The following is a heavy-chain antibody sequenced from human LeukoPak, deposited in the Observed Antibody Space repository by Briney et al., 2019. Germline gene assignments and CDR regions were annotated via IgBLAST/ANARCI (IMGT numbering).Heavy chain of an antibody. Sequence: SETLSLTCTVSDVSISSHYWSWLRQPPGKGLEWIAYMRDAVNTKDNPSFKSRLTLSADTSKNQFSLRLSSVTAADTAVYYCATIKRGNIYGYFDFWGQGILVTVSS. CDR2: MRDAVNT. D-gene: IGHD5-18*01. CDR3: ATIKRGNIYGYFDF. V-gene: IGHV4-59*11. J-gene: IGHJ4*02. CDR1: DVSISSHY.